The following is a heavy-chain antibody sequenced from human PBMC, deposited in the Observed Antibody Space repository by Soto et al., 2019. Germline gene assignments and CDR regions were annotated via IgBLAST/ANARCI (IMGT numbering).Heavy chain of an antibody. CDR1: GGTFDNYA. V-gene: IGHV1-69*06. CDR3: ARRAVAPAPIGYFHYHLDV. D-gene: IGHD2-2*02. J-gene: IGHJ6*02. CDR2: IIPICGAL. Sequence: QVQLVQSGAEVKKPGSSVKVSCKTSGGTFDNYAINWVRQAPGQGLEWMGGIIPICGALNYAQKFQGRVTITADKSTSTAYMGLGSLTSEDTAVYYCARRAVAPAPIGYFHYHLDVWGQGTTVTVSS.